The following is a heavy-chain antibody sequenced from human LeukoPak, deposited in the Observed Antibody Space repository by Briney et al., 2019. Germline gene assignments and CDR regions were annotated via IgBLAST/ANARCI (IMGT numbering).Heavy chain of an antibody. Sequence: GGSLRLSCAASGFTFSNYWMHWVRQAPGKGLVWVSRINSDGRITSYADSVKGRFTIPRDNAKNTLYLQMNSLRAEDTAIYYCAKGLHYNILTGFRREYYFDSWGQGTLVTVSS. D-gene: IGHD3-9*01. V-gene: IGHV3-74*01. CDR3: AKGLHYNILTGFRREYYFDS. CDR1: GFTFSNYW. J-gene: IGHJ4*02. CDR2: INSDGRIT.